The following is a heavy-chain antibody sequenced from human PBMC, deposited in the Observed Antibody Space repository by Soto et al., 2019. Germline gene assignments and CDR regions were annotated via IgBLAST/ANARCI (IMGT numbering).Heavy chain of an antibody. CDR1: GGTFSSYA. CDR2: IIPIFGTA. D-gene: IGHD6-19*01. Sequence: ASVKVSCKASGGTFSSYAISWVRQAPGQGLEWMGGIIPIFGTASYAQKFQGRVTITADESTSTAYMELSSLRSEDTAVYYCARGGYSSGWIPYFDYWGQGTVVTVSS. CDR3: ARGGYSSGWIPYFDY. V-gene: IGHV1-69*13. J-gene: IGHJ4*02.